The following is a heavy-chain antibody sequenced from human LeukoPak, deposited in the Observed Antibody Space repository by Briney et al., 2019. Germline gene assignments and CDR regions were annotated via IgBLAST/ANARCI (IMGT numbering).Heavy chain of an antibody. CDR2: ISGSGGNT. Sequence: GGSLRLSCAASGFTFSSYAMSWVRQAPGKGLEWVSAISGSGGNTYYSDSVKGRFTISRDKSKNTLYLQMNSLRAEDTAVYYCAKGKKLPMIEEDVWSKGTTVTVSS. CDR1: GFTFSSYA. J-gene: IGHJ6*04. CDR3: AKGKKLPMIEEDV. D-gene: IGHD3-22*01. V-gene: IGHV3-23*01.